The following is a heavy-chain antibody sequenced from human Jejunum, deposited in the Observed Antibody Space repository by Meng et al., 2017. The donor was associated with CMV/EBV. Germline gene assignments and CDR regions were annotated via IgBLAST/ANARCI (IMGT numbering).Heavy chain of an antibody. V-gene: IGHV1-3*01. J-gene: IGHJ4*02. CDR3: ARSRGTGYNLNS. CDR1: GDIFTIYD. Sequence: KASGDIFTIYDMHWVRQAPGQRPEWMGRINAGNGNTKYSQKFKGRVTISRDTSASTAYMELDSLRSEDTAVYYCARSRGTGYNLNSWGQGTLVTVSS. CDR2: INAGNGNT. D-gene: IGHD5-24*01.